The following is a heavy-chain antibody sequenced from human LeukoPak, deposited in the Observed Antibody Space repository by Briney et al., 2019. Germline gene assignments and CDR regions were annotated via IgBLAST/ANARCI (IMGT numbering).Heavy chain of an antibody. V-gene: IGHV3-30*03. CDR1: GFTFSRFG. J-gene: IGHJ5*02. CDR2: ISHDGRSK. D-gene: IGHD2-15*01. Sequence: GGSLRLSCAASGFTFSRFGMHWVRRAPGKGLEWVAIISHDGRSKYYADSVKGRFTISRDSSKNTVYLQMNSLRAEDTAVYYCARYCSGGRCYSGLDPWGQGALVTVSS. CDR3: ARYCSGGRCYSGLDP.